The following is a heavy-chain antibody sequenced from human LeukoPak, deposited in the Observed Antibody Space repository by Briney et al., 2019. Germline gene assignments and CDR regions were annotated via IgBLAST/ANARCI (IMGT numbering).Heavy chain of an antibody. CDR2: ISGSGGST. Sequence: GGSLRLSCAASGFTVSSNYMSWVRQAPGKGLEWVSAISGSGGSTYYADSVKGRFTISRDNAKNSLYLQMNSLRAEDTAVYYCTRDLGYCTSTSCLAFFDYWGQGILVTVSS. CDR3: TRDLGYCTSTSCLAFFDY. CDR1: GFTVSSNY. J-gene: IGHJ4*02. D-gene: IGHD2-2*01. V-gene: IGHV3-23*01.